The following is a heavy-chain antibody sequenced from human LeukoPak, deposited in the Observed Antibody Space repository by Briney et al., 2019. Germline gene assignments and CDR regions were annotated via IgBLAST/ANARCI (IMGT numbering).Heavy chain of an antibody. CDR1: GGSISSSSYY. CDR3: ARHGPGWDFYFDY. Sequence: PSETLSLTCTVSGGSISSSSYYWGWIRQPPGKGLEWIGSIYYSGSTYYNPSLKSRVTISVDTSKNQFSLKLSSVTAADTAVYYCARHGPGWDFYFDYWGQGTLVTVSS. D-gene: IGHD6-19*01. V-gene: IGHV4-39*01. CDR2: IYYSGST. J-gene: IGHJ4*02.